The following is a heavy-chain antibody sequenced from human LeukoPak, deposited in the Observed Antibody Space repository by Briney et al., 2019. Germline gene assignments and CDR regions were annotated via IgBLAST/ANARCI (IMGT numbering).Heavy chain of an antibody. CDR3: ASSIPAATNYYFNY. CDR1: GGSISSGGYS. Sequence: SETLSLTCAVSGGSISSGGYSWIWFRQPPGKNLEWIGYIYHSGSTYYSPSLKSRVTMSIDRSKNQFSLKLTSVTAADTAVYYCASSIPAATNYYFNYWGQGTLVTVSS. V-gene: IGHV4-30-2*01. J-gene: IGHJ4*02. D-gene: IGHD2-2*01. CDR2: IYHSGST.